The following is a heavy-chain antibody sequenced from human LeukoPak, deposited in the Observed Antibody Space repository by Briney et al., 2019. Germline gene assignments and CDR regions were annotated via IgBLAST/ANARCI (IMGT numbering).Heavy chain of an antibody. Sequence: GGSLRLSCAASGFTFSGYAMYWVRQAPGKGLEWVAFISYDGGNKYYADSVKGRFTISRGNSKNTMYLQMNSLIAEETGVYFCTKDVGVVMFDYWGQGTLVTVSS. J-gene: IGHJ4*02. D-gene: IGHD3-3*01. CDR3: TKDVGVVMFDY. V-gene: IGHV3-30-3*01. CDR2: ISYDGGNK. CDR1: GFTFSGYA.